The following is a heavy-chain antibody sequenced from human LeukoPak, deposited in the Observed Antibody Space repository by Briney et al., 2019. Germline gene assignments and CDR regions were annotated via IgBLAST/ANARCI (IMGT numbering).Heavy chain of an antibody. CDR1: GFTFSNYW. J-gene: IGHJ4*02. CDR2: ISGSGGST. D-gene: IGHD3-22*01. Sequence: GGSLRLSCVASGFTFSNYWMSWVRQAPGKGLEWVSAISGSGGSTYYADSVKGRFTISRDNSKNTLYLQMNSLRAEDTAVYYCAKDVSPYYYDSSGYSQAFDYWGQGTLVTVSS. CDR3: AKDVSPYYYDSSGYSQAFDY. V-gene: IGHV3-23*01.